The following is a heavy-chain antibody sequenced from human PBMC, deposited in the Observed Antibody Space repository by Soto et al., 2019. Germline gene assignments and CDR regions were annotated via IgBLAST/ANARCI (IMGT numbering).Heavy chain of an antibody. CDR1: GFTFDDYA. CDR2: ISWNSGSI. J-gene: IGHJ4*02. CDR3: AKDRFATVTTDYFDY. D-gene: IGHD4-17*01. Sequence: LRLSCAASGFTFDDYAMHWVRQAPGKGLEWVSGISWNSGSIGYADSVKGRFTISRDNAKNSLYLQMNSLRAEDTALYYCAKDRFATVTTDYFDYWGQGTLVTVSS. V-gene: IGHV3-9*01.